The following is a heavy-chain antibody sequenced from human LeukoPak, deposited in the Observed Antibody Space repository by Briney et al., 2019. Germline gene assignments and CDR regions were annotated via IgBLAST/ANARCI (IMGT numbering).Heavy chain of an antibody. D-gene: IGHD3-16*02. Sequence: PSQTLSLTCIVSGGSISSGSYYWTWIRQPAGKGLEWIGRIYVSGTTNYNPSLKSRVTISVDTSKNQFSLKLSSVTAADTAVYYCARPKKSDYVWGSYRSGFDYWGQGTLVTVSS. V-gene: IGHV4-61*02. J-gene: IGHJ4*02. CDR2: IYVSGTT. CDR1: GGSISSGSYY. CDR3: ARPKKSDYVWGSYRSGFDY.